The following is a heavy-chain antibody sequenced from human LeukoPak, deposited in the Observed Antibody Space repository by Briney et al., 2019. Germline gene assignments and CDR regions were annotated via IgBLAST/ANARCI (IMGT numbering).Heavy chain of an antibody. V-gene: IGHV4-61*08. CDR3: ARDTGSGSYSPGAFDI. CDR2: IYYSGST. D-gene: IGHD1-26*01. Sequence: PSETLSLTCTVSGGSISSGDYYWSWIRQPPGKGLEWIGYIYYSGSTNYNPSLKSRVTISVDTSKNQFSLKLSSVTAADTAVYYCARDTGSGSYSPGAFDIWGQGTMVTVSS. J-gene: IGHJ3*02. CDR1: GGSISSGDYY.